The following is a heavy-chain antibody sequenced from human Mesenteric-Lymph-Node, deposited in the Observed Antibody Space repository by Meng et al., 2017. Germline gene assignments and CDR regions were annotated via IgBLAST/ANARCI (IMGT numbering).Heavy chain of an antibody. Sequence: GSLRLSCTVSGGSISSSSYYWGWIRQPPGKGLEWIGSIYYSGSTYYNPSLKSRVTISVDTSKNQFSLKLSSVTAADTAVYYCARVTGAVNYDILTGFDYWGQGTLVTVSS. J-gene: IGHJ4*02. V-gene: IGHV4-39*07. D-gene: IGHD3-9*01. CDR2: IYYSGST. CDR3: ARVTGAVNYDILTGFDY. CDR1: GGSISSSSYY.